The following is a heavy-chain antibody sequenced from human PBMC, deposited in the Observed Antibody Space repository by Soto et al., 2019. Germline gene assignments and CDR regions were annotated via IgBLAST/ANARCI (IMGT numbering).Heavy chain of an antibody. CDR3: ARERDMVRGYNGMDV. CDR2: IYYSGST. CDR1: GGTISSWY. V-gene: IGHV4-59*12. Sequence: SETLSLTCTVSGGTISSWYWSWIRQPPGKGLEWIGYIYYSGSTYYNPSLKSRVTISVDTSKNQFSLKLSSVTAADTAVYYCARERDMVRGYNGMDVWGQGTTVTVSS. D-gene: IGHD3-10*01. J-gene: IGHJ6*02.